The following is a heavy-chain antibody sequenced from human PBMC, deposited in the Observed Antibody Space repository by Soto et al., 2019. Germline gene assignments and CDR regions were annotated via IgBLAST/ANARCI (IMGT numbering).Heavy chain of an antibody. CDR3: TFSVPGIFFDY. V-gene: IGHV1-2*04. CDR1: GYTFTGYY. Sequence: ASVKVSCKASGYTFTGYYMHWVRQAPGQGLEWMGWINPNSGGTNYAQKFQGWVTMTRDTSISTAYMELSRLRSDDTAVYYCTFSVPGIFFDYWGQGTLVTVSS. D-gene: IGHD6-19*01. CDR2: INPNSGGT. J-gene: IGHJ4*02.